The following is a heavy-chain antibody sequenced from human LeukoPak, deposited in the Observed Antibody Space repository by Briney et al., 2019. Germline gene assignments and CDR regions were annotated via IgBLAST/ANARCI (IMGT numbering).Heavy chain of an antibody. Sequence: ASETLSLTCSVSGGSISNRDYYWGWIRQPPGKGLEWIGSIYYSGSTYYNPSLKSPVTIFVDTSKNQFSLKVSSVAAADTAVYYCARDYSSGWPNFDYWGQGTLVTVSS. CDR3: ARDYSSGWPNFDY. D-gene: IGHD6-19*01. CDR2: IYYSGST. J-gene: IGHJ4*02. V-gene: IGHV4-39*07. CDR1: GGSISNRDYY.